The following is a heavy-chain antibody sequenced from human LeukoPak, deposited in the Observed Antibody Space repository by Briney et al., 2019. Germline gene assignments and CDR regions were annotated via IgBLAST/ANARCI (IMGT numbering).Heavy chain of an antibody. CDR3: SRDPRLGELSLNY. CDR2: ISYDGSNK. D-gene: IGHD3-16*02. J-gene: IGHJ4*02. V-gene: IGHV3-30-3*01. CDR1: GFTFSSYA. Sequence: PGRSLRLSCAASGFTFSSYAMHWVRQAPGKGLEWVAVISYDGSNKYYADSVKGRFTISRDNSKNTLYLQMNSLRAEDTAVYYCSRDPRLGELSLNYWGQGTLVTVSS.